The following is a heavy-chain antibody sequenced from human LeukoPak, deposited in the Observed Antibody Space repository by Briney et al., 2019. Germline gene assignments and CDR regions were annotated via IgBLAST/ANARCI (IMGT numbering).Heavy chain of an antibody. CDR3: AREDWYDSSGYNPFDY. CDR1: GFTFSTYT. V-gene: IGHV3-48*02. Sequence: GGSLRHSCAASGFTFSTYTMNWVRQAPGKRLEWVSSISTSSTIYYADSVKGRFTISRDNSKNSLYLQMNSLRDEDTAVYFCAREDWYDSSGYNPFDYWGQGTLVTVSS. D-gene: IGHD3-22*01. J-gene: IGHJ4*02. CDR2: ISTSSTI.